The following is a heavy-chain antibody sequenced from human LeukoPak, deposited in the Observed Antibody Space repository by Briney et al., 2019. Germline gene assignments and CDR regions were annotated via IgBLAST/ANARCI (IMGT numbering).Heavy chain of an antibody. D-gene: IGHD6-19*01. CDR3: ARRSSGWRIDY. CDR1: GYTFTSYD. Sequence: ASVKVSCKASGYTFTSYDINWVRQATGQGLEWMGWMNPNSGNTGYAQKFQGSVTMTRNTSISTAYMELRSLRSEDTAVYYCARRSSGWRIDYWGQRTLVTVSS. J-gene: IGHJ4*02. V-gene: IGHV1-8*01. CDR2: MNPNSGNT.